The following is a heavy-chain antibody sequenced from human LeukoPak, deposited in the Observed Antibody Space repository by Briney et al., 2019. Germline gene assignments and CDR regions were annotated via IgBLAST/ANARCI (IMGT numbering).Heavy chain of an antibody. CDR1: GLIVSSNY. CDR2: LYSGGSI. J-gene: IGHJ4*02. Sequence: PGGSLRLSCAASGLIVSSNYMSWVRQAPGKGLEWVSALYSGGSIYYADSVKGRFSISRDNSKNTLFLQMNSLRAEDTAVYCCARDPSRRLYYFDHWGQGTLVTVSS. V-gene: IGHV3-53*01. CDR3: ARDPSRRLYYFDH.